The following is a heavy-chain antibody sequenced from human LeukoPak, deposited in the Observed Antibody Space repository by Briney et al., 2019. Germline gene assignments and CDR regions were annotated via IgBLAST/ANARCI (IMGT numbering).Heavy chain of an antibody. CDR1: GYILSTKT. V-gene: IGHV7-4-1*02. J-gene: IGHJ5*02. CDR2: ISTSTGTP. D-gene: IGHD1-14*01. CDR3: ARGPGPPDP. Sequence: GASVKVSCKASGYILSTKTINWMRQAPGQGPEWMGWISTSTGTPTYAQGFTGRFVFSLDTAVGTAFLQITNLQADDTAVYYCARGPGPPDPWGQGTLVTVSS.